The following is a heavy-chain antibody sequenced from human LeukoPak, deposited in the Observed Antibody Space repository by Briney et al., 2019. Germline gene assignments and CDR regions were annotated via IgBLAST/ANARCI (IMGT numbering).Heavy chain of an antibody. CDR2: IYYSGST. CDR1: GGSISSYY. CDR3: ARDKGYSYGVLFDY. J-gene: IGHJ4*02. V-gene: IGHV4-59*12. Sequence: SETLSLTCTVSGGSISSYYWSWIRQPPGKGLEWIGYIYYSGSTNYNPSLKSRVTISVDTSKNQFSLKLSSVTAADTAVYYCARDKGYSYGVLFDYWGQGTLVTVSS. D-gene: IGHD5-18*01.